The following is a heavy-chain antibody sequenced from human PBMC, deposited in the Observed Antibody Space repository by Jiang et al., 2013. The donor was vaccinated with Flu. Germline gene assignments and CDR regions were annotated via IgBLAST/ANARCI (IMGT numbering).Heavy chain of an antibody. V-gene: IGHV4-39*01. CDR3: ARQTPYGEGDWFDP. J-gene: IGHJ5*02. CDR2: IYYSGST. Sequence: GLVKPSETLSLTCTVSGGSISSSSYYWGWIRQPPGKGLEWIGSIYYSGSTYYNPSLKSRVTISVDTSKNQFSLKLSSVTAADTAVYYCARQTPYGEGDWFDPWGQGTLVTVSS. D-gene: IGHD3-16*01. CDR1: GGSISSSSYY.